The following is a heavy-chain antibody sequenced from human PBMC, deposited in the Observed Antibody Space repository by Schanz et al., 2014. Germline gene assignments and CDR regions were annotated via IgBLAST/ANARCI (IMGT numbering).Heavy chain of an antibody. Sequence: EVQLVESGGGLVQPGGSLRLSCAASGFTFSTYWMHWVRQAPGKGLVWVSHINSDGTTTTYADSVKGRFTISRDNAENTLYLQINSLRAEDPAVYFCARDYEGDLSPPRHDAFDVWGQGTVVTVSS. V-gene: IGHV3-74*01. CDR3: ARDYEGDLSPPRHDAFDV. CDR2: INSDGTTT. J-gene: IGHJ3*01. D-gene: IGHD2-21*02. CDR1: GFTFSTYW.